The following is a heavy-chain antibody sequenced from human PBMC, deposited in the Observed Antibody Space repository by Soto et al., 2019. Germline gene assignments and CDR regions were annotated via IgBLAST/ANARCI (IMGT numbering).Heavy chain of an antibody. V-gene: IGHV1-69*01. D-gene: IGHD3-22*01. J-gene: IGHJ1*01. CDR3: ASQGYDSSGYYSPAY. CDR2: LMPIFGTA. Sequence: GKGLEWMGGLMPIFGTANYAKKFKGRVKINADESTSTAYMELSSLRSEDTAVYYCASQGYDSSGYYSPAYWGQGTLVTVSS.